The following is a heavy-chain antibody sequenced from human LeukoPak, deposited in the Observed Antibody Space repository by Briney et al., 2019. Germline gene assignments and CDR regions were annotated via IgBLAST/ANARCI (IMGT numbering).Heavy chain of an antibody. Sequence: ASVKVSCKASGYTFTSYGISWVRQAPGQGLEWMGWISAYSGNTNYAQKLQGRVTMTTDTSTSTAYMELRSLRSDDTAVYYCARRSVQIDYHYGMDVWGQGTTVTVSS. J-gene: IGHJ6*02. CDR3: ARRSVQIDYHYGMDV. D-gene: IGHD6-25*01. CDR2: ISAYSGNT. V-gene: IGHV1-18*01. CDR1: GYTFTSYG.